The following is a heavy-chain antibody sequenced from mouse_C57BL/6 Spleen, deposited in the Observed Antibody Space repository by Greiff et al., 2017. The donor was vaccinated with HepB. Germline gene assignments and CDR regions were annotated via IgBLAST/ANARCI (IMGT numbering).Heavy chain of an antibody. J-gene: IGHJ1*03. CDR2: IWRGGST. Sequence: QVHVKQSGPGLVQPSQSLSITCTVSGFSLTSYGVHWVRQSPGKGLEWLGVIWRGGSTDYNAAFMSRLSITKDNSKSQVFFKMNSLQADDTAIYYCAKVYGSSPWYFDVWGTGTTVTVSS. CDR1: GFSLTSYG. V-gene: IGHV2-5*01. CDR3: AKVYGSSPWYFDV. D-gene: IGHD1-1*01.